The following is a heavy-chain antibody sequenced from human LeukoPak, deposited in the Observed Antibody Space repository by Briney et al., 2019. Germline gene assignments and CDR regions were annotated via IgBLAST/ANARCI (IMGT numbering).Heavy chain of an antibody. J-gene: IGHJ4*02. CDR2: ISGSGGST. Sequence: GGSLRLSCAASGFTFSSYAMSWVRQAPGKGLEWVSAISGSGGSTYYADSVKGRFTISRDNSKNTLYLQMNSLRAEDTAVYYCARVIYSSSSRALDYWGQGTLVTVSS. CDR1: GFTFSSYA. CDR3: ARVIYSSSSRALDY. V-gene: IGHV3-23*01. D-gene: IGHD6-6*01.